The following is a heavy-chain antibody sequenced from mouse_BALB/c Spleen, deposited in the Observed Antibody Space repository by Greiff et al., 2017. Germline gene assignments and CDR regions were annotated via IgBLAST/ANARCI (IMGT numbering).Heavy chain of an antibody. V-gene: IGHV1-80*01. CDR2: IYPGDGDT. Sequence: VKVVESGAELVRPGSSVKISCKASGYAFSSYWMNWVKQRPGQGLEWIGQIYPGDGDTNYNGKFKGKATLTADKSSSTAYMQLSSLTSEDSAVYFCARPSTVVDSFAYWGQGTLVTVSA. CDR3: ARPSTVVDSFAY. J-gene: IGHJ3*01. CDR1: GYAFSSYW. D-gene: IGHD1-1*01.